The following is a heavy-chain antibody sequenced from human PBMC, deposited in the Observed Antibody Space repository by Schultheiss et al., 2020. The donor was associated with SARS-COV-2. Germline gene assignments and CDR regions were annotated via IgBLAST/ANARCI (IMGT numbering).Heavy chain of an antibody. V-gene: IGHV5-51*01. CDR1: GYSFSDYW. Sequence: GGSLRLSCKGSGYSFSDYWIVWVRQMPGKGLEWMGIIYPGDSDTRYSPSFQGQVTISADKSISTAYLQWSSLKASDTAMYYCARLLGYGDSGPFDPWGQGTLVTVSS. D-gene: IGHD4-17*01. CDR3: ARLLGYGDSGPFDP. CDR2: IYPGDSDT. J-gene: IGHJ5*02.